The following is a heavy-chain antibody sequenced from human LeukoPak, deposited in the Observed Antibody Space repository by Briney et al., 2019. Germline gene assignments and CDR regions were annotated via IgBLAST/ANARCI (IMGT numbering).Heavy chain of an antibody. CDR3: ARAGRDGYSPASDSFDI. CDR1: GASITTTLY. V-gene: IGHV4-39*07. J-gene: IGHJ3*02. Sequence: SETLSLTCTVSGASITTTLYWVWARQSPGKGLEWIGSFYYGGITYYHPSLKSRVTVSVDTSRSLFSLKLISVTAADTAVYYCARAGRDGYSPASDSFDIWGQGKTVTVSS. CDR2: FYYGGIT. D-gene: IGHD5-24*01.